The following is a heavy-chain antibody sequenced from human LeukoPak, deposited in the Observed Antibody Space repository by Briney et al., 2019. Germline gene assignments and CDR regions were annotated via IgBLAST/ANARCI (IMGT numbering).Heavy chain of an antibody. J-gene: IGHJ3*02. Sequence: GGSLRLSCAASGFTFSSYSMNWVRQAPGKGLEWVSYISSSSSTIYYADSVKGRFTISRDNAKNSLYLQMNSLRAEDTALYYCARAQYGSGYYFGDGFDIWGQGTMVTVSS. CDR3: ARAQYGSGYYFGDGFDI. V-gene: IGHV3-48*04. CDR1: GFTFSSYS. D-gene: IGHD3-22*01. CDR2: ISSSSSTI.